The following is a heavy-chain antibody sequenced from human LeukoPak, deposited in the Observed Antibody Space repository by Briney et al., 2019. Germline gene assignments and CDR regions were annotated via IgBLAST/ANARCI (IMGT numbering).Heavy chain of an antibody. V-gene: IGHV3-23*01. J-gene: IGHJ4*02. CDR2: ISGSGGRT. D-gene: IGHD3-22*01. CDR1: GFTFSSYA. CDR3: AKVSNLYYYDSSGYYYFDY. Sequence: GSLRLSCAASGFTFSSYAMSWVRQAPGKGLEWVSAISGSGGRTYYADSVKGRFTISRDNSKNTLYLQMNSLRAEDTAVYYRAKVSNLYYYDSSGYYYFDYWGQGTLVTVSS.